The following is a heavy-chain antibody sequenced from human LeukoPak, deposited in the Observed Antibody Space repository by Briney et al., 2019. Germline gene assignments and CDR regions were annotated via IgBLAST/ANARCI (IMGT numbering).Heavy chain of an antibody. J-gene: IGHJ3*02. CDR2: IVVGSSNT. Sequence: GASVEVSCKASGFTFPTSAMMWVRHARGQRLEWIGWIVVGSSNTNYAQKLQERATITRDMSTSTAYMELSSLRSEDTAVYYCAADIVVGPAAMRDDAFDIWGQGTMVTVSS. CDR1: GFTFPTSA. V-gene: IGHV1-58*02. CDR3: AADIVVGPAAMRDDAFDI. D-gene: IGHD2-2*01.